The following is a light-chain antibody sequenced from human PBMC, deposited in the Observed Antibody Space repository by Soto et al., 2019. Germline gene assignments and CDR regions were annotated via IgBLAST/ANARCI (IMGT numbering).Light chain of an antibody. CDR3: CSYAGSSTSYV. Sequence: QSALTQPRSVSGSPGQSVTISCTGTSSDVGGYNYVSWYQQHPGKAPKLMIYDVTKRPSGVTDRFSGSKSGNTASLTISGLQAEDEADYYCCSYAGSSTSYVFGTGTKLTVL. J-gene: IGLJ1*01. CDR1: SSDVGGYNY. V-gene: IGLV2-11*01. CDR2: DVT.